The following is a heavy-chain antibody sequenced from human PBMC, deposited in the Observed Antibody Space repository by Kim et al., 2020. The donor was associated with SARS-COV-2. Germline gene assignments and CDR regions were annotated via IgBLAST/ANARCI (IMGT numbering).Heavy chain of an antibody. J-gene: IGHJ3*01. CDR2: ISYDGSNK. D-gene: IGHD2-2*03. V-gene: IGHV3-30*04. CDR3: AAAYGYCSSTSCYGGAF. Sequence: GGSLRLSCAASGFTFSSYAMHWVRQAPGKGLEWVAVISYDGSNKYYADSVKGRFTISRDNSKNTLYLQMNSLRAEDTAVYYCAAAYGYCSSTSCYGGAF. CDR1: GFTFSSYA.